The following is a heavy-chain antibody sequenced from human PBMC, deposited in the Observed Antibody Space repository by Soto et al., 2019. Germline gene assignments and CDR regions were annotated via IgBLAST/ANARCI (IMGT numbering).Heavy chain of an antibody. D-gene: IGHD6-13*01. V-gene: IGHV3-11*01. Sequence: QVQLVESGGGLVKPGGSLRLSCAASGFTFNDSYMSWLRQAPGKGLEWTSYISSSGSTINYADSVKGRFTISRDNAQKSLFLQMNSLRADDTAVYFGARGPDRWRIAAGRTFDIWGQGTMVTVSS. J-gene: IGHJ3*02. CDR1: GFTFNDSY. CDR2: ISSSGSTI. CDR3: ARGPDRWRIAAGRTFDI.